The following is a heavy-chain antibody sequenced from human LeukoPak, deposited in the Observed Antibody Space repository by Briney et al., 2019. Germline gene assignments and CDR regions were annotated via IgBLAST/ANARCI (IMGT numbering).Heavy chain of an antibody. V-gene: IGHV3-48*03. CDR1: GFTFSSYE. Sequence: GGSLRLSCAASGFTFSSYEMNWVRQAPGKGLEWVSYISSSGSTIYYADSLKGRFTISRDNAKNSLYLQMNSLRAEDTAVYYCAREVVPASTGPYYYYGMDVWGQRTTVTVSS. J-gene: IGHJ6*02. D-gene: IGHD2-2*01. CDR3: AREVVPASTGPYYYYGMDV. CDR2: ISSSGSTI.